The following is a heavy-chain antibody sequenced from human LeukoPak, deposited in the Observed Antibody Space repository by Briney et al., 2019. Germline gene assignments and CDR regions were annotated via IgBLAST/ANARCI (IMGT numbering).Heavy chain of an antibody. D-gene: IGHD3-16*01. Sequence: SETLSLTCAVYGGSFSGYYWSWIRQPPGKGLEWIGEINHSGSTNYNPSLKSRVTISVDTSKNQFSLKLSSVTAADTAVYYCARDLGAGLTNYYYYGMDVWGQGTTVTVSS. CDR3: ARDLGAGLTNYYYYGMDV. V-gene: IGHV4-34*01. J-gene: IGHJ6*02. CDR2: INHSGST. CDR1: GGSFSGYY.